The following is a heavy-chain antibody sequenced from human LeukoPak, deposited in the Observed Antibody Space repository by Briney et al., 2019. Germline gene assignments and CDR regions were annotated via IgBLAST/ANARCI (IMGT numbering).Heavy chain of an antibody. Sequence: GGSLRLSCAASGFTFSTHWMHWVRQTPGKGLVWVSRISPDGSRTAYADSVKGRFAISRDNARDTLYLQLNSLGAEDTAVYYCARVSSLWSFDYWGQGTLVTVSS. V-gene: IGHV3-74*01. CDR3: ARVSSLWSFDY. D-gene: IGHD3-10*01. CDR2: ISPDGSRT. J-gene: IGHJ4*02. CDR1: GFTFSTHW.